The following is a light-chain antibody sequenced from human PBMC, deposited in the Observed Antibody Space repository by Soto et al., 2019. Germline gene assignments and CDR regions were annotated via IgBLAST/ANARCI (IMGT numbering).Light chain of an antibody. CDR3: QQYYSYSPCT. Sequence: AIRMTQSPSSFSASTGDRVTITCRASQGISSYLAWYQQKPGKAPKLLIYAASTLQSGDPSRFSGSGSGTDFTLTISCLQSEDFATYYCQQYYSYSPCTFGQGTKLEIK. V-gene: IGKV1-8*01. CDR2: AAS. J-gene: IGKJ2*02. CDR1: QGISSY.